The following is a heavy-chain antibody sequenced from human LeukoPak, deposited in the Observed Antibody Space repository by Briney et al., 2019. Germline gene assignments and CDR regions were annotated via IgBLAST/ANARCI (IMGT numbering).Heavy chain of an antibody. CDR1: GGSNSSHY. CDR2: IYYSGST. V-gene: IGHV4-59*11. CDR3: ARDLRDGYKRISYNWFDP. Sequence: SETLSLTCTVSGGSNSSHYWSWIRQPPGKGLEWIGYIYYSGSTNYNPSLKSRVTISVDTSKNQFSLKLSSVTAADTAVYYCARDLRDGYKRISYNWFDPWGQGTLVTVSS. D-gene: IGHD5-24*01. J-gene: IGHJ5*02.